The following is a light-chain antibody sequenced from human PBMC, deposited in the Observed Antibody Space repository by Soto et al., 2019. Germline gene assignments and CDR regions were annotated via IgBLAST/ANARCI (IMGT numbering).Light chain of an antibody. Sequence: DIQMTQSPSSLSASVGDRVTITCRASQSISSYLNWYQQKPGKAPKLLIYAASSLQSGVPSRFSGSGSGTDFTLTISSLQPEDFATYYCQQSYSTRFTFGPGTTVDIK. CDR2: AAS. CDR1: QSISSY. CDR3: QQSYSTRFT. V-gene: IGKV1-39*01. J-gene: IGKJ3*01.